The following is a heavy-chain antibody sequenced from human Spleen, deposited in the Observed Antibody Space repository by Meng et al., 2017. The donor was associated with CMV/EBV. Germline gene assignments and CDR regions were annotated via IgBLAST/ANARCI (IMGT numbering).Heavy chain of an antibody. CDR1: GFTFSNAW. D-gene: IGHD3-22*01. J-gene: IGHJ3*02. Sequence: GESLKISCAASGFTFSNAWMSWVRQAPGKGLEWVGRIKSKTDGETTDYPAPVNGRFTISRDNSKNTLYLQMNSLRAEDTAVYHCAKERSRGTRITVIVVAFDIWGQGTVVTVSS. CDR2: IKSKTDGETT. CDR3: AKERSRGTRITVIVVAFDI. V-gene: IGHV3-15*01.